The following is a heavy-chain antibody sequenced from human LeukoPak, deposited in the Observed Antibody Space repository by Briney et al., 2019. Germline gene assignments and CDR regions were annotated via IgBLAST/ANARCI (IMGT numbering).Heavy chain of an antibody. J-gene: IGHJ4*02. CDR3: ARSTWLLDK. CDR1: GGSISSYY. V-gene: IGHV4-59*01. D-gene: IGHD3-22*01. CDR2: IYYSGST. Sequence: PSETPSLTCTVSGGSISSYYWSWIRLPPGKGLEWIGYIYYSGSTNYNPSLKSRVTISVDTSKNQFSLKLSSVTAADTAVYYCARSTWLLDKWGQGTLVTVSS.